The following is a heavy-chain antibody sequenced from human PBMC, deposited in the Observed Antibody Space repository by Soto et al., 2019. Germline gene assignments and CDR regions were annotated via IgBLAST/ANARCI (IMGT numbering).Heavy chain of an antibody. J-gene: IGHJ4*02. Sequence: SETLSLTCTVSGGPFSRVGYYWSWIRQHPGKGLECIGYIFYTGSTYYNPSLKSRVTISVDTSKNQFSLKLSSVTAADTAVYCCARGITMVRGVIHTPYFDYWGQGTLVTVSS. CDR2: IFYTGST. D-gene: IGHD3-10*01. CDR3: ARGITMVRGVIHTPYFDY. V-gene: IGHV4-31*03. CDR1: GGPFSRVGYY.